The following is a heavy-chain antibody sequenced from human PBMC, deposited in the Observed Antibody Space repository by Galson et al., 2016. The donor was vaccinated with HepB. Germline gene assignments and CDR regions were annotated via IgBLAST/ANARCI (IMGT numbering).Heavy chain of an antibody. CDR1: GYTFSRYH. Sequence: SVKVSCKASGYTFSRYHMHWVRQAPGQGLEWLGIINPSGGYTSYAQKFQGRVTVTRDTSTSTVYMELSSLRSDDTAMYYCARDMGSGSYDFDYCGQGTLVTVSS. J-gene: IGHJ4*02. D-gene: IGHD1-26*01. CDR2: INPSGGYT. CDR3: ARDMGSGSYDFDY. V-gene: IGHV1-46*01.